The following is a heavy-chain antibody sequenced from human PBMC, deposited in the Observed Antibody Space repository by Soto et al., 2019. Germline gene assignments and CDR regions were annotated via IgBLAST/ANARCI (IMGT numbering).Heavy chain of an antibody. V-gene: IGHV1-69*13. J-gene: IGHJ6*02. CDR2: IIPILGTA. CDR3: ARDQGDYDIGYYYYVMAV. D-gene: IGHD4-17*01. Sequence: SVKVSCKASGGTFSSYAISWVRQAPGQGLEWMGGIIPILGTANYAQKFQGRVTITADESTSTAYMELSSLRSEDTAVYYCARDQGDYDIGYYYYVMAVPGQRTTVTVSS. CDR1: GGTFSSYA.